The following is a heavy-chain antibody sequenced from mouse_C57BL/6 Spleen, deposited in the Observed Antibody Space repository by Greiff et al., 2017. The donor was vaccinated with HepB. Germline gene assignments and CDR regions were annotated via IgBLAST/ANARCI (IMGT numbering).Heavy chain of an antibody. Sequence: QVQLKEPGAELVKPGASVKLSCKASGYTFTSYWMHWVKQRPGQGLEWIGMIHPNSGSTNYNEKFKSKATLTVNKSSSTAYMQLSSLTSEDAAVYYCGRVYYDYAEAYWGQGTLVTVSA. J-gene: IGHJ3*01. CDR2: IHPNSGST. V-gene: IGHV1-64*01. CDR3: GRVYYDYAEAY. CDR1: GYTFTSYW. D-gene: IGHD2-4*01.